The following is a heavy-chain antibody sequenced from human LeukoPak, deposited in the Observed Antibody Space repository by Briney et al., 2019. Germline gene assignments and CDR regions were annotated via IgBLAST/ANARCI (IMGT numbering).Heavy chain of an antibody. J-gene: IGHJ4*02. D-gene: IGHD2-15*01. CDR1: GFTFSSYA. Sequence: GGSLRLSCAASGFTFSSYAMSWVRQAPGKGLEWVSAISGSGGSTYYADTVKGRFTISRDNSKNTLYLQMNSLRAEDTAVYYCAKGGALYCSGGSCYGGFIDYWGQGTLVTVSS. CDR2: ISGSGGST. V-gene: IGHV3-23*01. CDR3: AKGGALYCSGGSCYGGFIDY.